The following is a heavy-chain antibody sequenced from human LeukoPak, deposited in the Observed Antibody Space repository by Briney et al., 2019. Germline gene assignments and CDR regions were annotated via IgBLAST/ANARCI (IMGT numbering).Heavy chain of an antibody. CDR2: INLHGNEK. Sequence: GGSLRLSCTAAGFTFNNYAMSWVRQAPGKGLEWVANINLHGNEKYYVDSVRGRFTISRDNAKNSLYLQMNSLRAEDTALYYCTCDLDRSDGLWGQGTMVTVSS. CDR3: TCDLDRSDGL. D-gene: IGHD2-8*01. V-gene: IGHV3-7*01. J-gene: IGHJ3*01. CDR1: GFTFNNYA.